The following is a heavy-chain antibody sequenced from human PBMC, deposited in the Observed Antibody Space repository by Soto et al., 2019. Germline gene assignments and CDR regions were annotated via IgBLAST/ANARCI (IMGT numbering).Heavy chain of an antibody. Sequence: VASVKVSCKASGGTFSSYAISWVRQAPGQGLEWMGGIIPIFGTANYAQKFQGRVTITADESTSTAYMELSSLRSEDTAVYYCARDLPGYSYGHGVCWFDPWGQGTLVTVSS. CDR3: ARDLPGYSYGHGVCWFDP. J-gene: IGHJ5*02. CDR1: GGTFSSYA. D-gene: IGHD5-18*01. V-gene: IGHV1-69*13. CDR2: IIPIFGTA.